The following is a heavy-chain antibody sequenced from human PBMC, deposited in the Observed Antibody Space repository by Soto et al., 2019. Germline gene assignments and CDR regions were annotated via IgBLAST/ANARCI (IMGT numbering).Heavy chain of an antibody. CDR3: ARSPGGYYDSSGYYGY. J-gene: IGHJ4*02. V-gene: IGHV1-69*02. CDR1: GGTFSSYT. Sequence: GASVKVSCKASGGTFSSYTISWVRRAPGQGLEWMGRIIPILGIANYAQKFQGRVTITADKSTSTAYMELSSLRSEDTAVYYCARSPGGYYDSSGYYGYWGQGTLVTVSS. D-gene: IGHD3-22*01. CDR2: IIPILGIA.